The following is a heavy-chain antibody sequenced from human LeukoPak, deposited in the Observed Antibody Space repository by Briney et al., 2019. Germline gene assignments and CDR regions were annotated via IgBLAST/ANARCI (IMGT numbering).Heavy chain of an antibody. CDR2: INSDGSTT. J-gene: IGHJ4*02. V-gene: IGHV3-74*01. CDR1: GFTFSSYW. D-gene: IGHD4-11*01. CDR3: ASQSNYAYS. Sequence: PGGSLRLSCAASGFTFSSYWMHWVRQAPGKGLVWVSRINSDGSTTVYADSVKGRFTISRDNAKNTLYLQMNSLRAEDTAMYYCASQSNYAYSWGQGTLVTVSS.